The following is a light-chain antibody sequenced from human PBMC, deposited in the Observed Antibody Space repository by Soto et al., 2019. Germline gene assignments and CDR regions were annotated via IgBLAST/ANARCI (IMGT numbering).Light chain of an antibody. CDR1: QSVSSSY. Sequence: EIELTQSPDTLSLSPGERATLSCKASQSVSSSYLAWYQQKPGQAPKLLIYGASSRATGIPDRFSGSGSGTDFTLTISRLEPEDFAVYYCQQYGSSPITFGQGTRLEIK. CDR2: GAS. CDR3: QQYGSSPIT. J-gene: IGKJ5*01. V-gene: IGKV3-20*01.